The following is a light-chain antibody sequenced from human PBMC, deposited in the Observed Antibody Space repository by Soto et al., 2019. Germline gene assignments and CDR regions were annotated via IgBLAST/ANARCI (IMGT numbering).Light chain of an antibody. J-gene: IGLJ1*01. CDR2: EGS. Sequence: QSVLTQPASVSGSPGQSITISCTGTSSDVGSYNLVSWYQQHPGKAPKLMIYEGSKRPSGVSNRFSGSKSGNTASLTISGLQAEDEADYYCCSYAGSRGNVFGTGTKLTVL. V-gene: IGLV2-23*01. CDR3: CSYAGSRGNV. CDR1: SSDVGSYNL.